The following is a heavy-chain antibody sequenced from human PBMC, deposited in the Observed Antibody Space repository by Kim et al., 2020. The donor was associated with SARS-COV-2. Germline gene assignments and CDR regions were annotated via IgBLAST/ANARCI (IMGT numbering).Heavy chain of an antibody. CDR2: LYNDGSA. CDR3: ARDRSPSAASDV. D-gene: IGHD6-13*01. Sequence: GGSLRLSCAASGLVVSGNYMSWVRQTPRKGLEWVSVLYNDGSAYYADSVKGRFTISRDNFKNTLYLQMNSLTAEDTAIYYCARDRSPSAASDVWGQGTLVTVSS. CDR1: GLVVSGNY. J-gene: IGHJ4*02. V-gene: IGHV3-53*01.